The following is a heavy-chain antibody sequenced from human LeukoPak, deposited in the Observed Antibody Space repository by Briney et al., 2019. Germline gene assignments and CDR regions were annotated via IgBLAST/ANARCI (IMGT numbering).Heavy chain of an antibody. Sequence: GGSLRLSCAVSGLTVSSNYMSWVRQAPGKGLEWVSIIYSGGSTYSADSEKGRFTISRNNSKNTLWLQMNSLRGEDTAVYYCAKDRMVTTGLGALDIWGPGTMVTVSS. V-gene: IGHV3-53*01. CDR1: GLTVSSNY. CDR2: IYSGGST. CDR3: AKDRMVTTGLGALDI. D-gene: IGHD4-17*01. J-gene: IGHJ3*02.